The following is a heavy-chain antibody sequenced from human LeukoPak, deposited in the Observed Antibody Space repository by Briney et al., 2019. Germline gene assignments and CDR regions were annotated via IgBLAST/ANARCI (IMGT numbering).Heavy chain of an antibody. CDR1: GGSISSGGYY. V-gene: IGHV4-30-2*01. CDR3: ARYDY. Sequence: PSQTLSLTCTVSGGSISSGGYYWSWIRQPPGKGLEWIGEINHSGSTNYNPSLKSRVTISVDTSKNQFSLKLRSVTAADTAVYYCARYDYWGQGTLVTVSS. J-gene: IGHJ4*02. CDR2: INHSGST.